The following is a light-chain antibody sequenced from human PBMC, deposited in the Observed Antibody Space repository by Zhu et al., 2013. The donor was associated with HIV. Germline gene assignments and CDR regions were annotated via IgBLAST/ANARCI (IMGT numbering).Light chain of an antibody. CDR3: QHYSTYSPT. CDR1: QDISNY. CDR2: AAS. Sequence: DIQMTQSPSSLSASVGDTVNITCRASQDISNYLAWLQQKPGKAPKPLIYAASSLQSGVPSKFSGSGSGTDFSLTISNLQPEDFATYYCQHYSTYSPTFGPGTKVDF. J-gene: IGKJ3*01. V-gene: IGKV1-16*02.